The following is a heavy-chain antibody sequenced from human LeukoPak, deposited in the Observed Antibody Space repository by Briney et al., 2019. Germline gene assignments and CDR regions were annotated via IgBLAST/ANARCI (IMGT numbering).Heavy chain of an antibody. CDR1: GGSISSGSYY. D-gene: IGHD6-19*01. V-gene: IGHV4-61*02. CDR3: ASTGSLYSSGWRVLDY. CDR2: IYTSGST. J-gene: IGHJ4*02. Sequence: SETLSLTCTVSGGSISSGSYYWSWIRQPAGKGLEWVGRIYTSGSTNYNPSLKSRVTISVDTSKNQFSLKLSSVTAADTAVYYCASTGSLYSSGWRVLDYWDQGTLVTVSS.